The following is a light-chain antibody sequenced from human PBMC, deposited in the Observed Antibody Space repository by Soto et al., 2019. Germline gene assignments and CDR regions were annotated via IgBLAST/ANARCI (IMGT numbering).Light chain of an antibody. CDR1: PSVSNS. CDR2: DGS. Sequence: ESVLTQSPATLSLSPGERATLSCRASPSVSNSLAWYQHKPGQAPRLLIYDGSSRDTGIPDRFSGSGSGTDFTLTISRLEPEDFAVYYCQQYGSSGTFGQGTKVDIK. J-gene: IGKJ1*01. CDR3: QQYGSSGT. V-gene: IGKV3-20*01.